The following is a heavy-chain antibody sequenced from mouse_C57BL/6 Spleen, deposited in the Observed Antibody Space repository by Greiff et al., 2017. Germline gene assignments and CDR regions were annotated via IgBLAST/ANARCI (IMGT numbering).Heavy chain of an antibody. Sequence: QVQLQQPGAELVRPGTSVKLSCKASGYTFTSYWMHWVKQRPGQGLEWIGVIDPSDSYTNYNQKFKGKATLTVDTSSSTAYMQLSSLTSEDSAVYYCARAYTGDYGSSDYWYFDVWGTGTTVTVSS. V-gene: IGHV1-59*01. J-gene: IGHJ1*03. CDR1: GYTFTSYW. D-gene: IGHD1-1*01. CDR2: IDPSDSYT. CDR3: ARAYTGDYGSSDYWYFDV.